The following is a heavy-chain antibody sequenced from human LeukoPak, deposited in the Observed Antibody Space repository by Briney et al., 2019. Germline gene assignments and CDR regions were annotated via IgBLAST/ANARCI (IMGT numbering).Heavy chain of an antibody. V-gene: IGHV6-1*01. CDR3: ARAGYYDSSGYYYGYYYMDV. D-gene: IGHD3-22*01. CDR2: TYYRSKWYN. Sequence: SQTLSLTCAISGDSVSSNSAAWNWIRQSPSRGLEWLGRTYYRSKWYNDYAVSVKGRITINSDTSKNQFSLQLNSVTPEDTAVYYCARAGYYDSSGYYYGYYYMDVWGKGTTVTISS. J-gene: IGHJ6*03. CDR1: GDSVSSNSAA.